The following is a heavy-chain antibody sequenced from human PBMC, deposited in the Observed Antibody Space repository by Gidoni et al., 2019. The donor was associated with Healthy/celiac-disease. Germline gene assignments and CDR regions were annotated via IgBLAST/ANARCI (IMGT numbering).Heavy chain of an antibody. V-gene: IGHV3-13*04. CDR2: IGTAGDT. CDR3: ARGTLIAAAGRMESYWYFDL. J-gene: IGHJ2*01. D-gene: IGHD6-13*01. Sequence: EVQLVESGGGLVQPGGSLSLSCAASGLAFSSYDLHWVRQATGKGLEWFSAIGTAGDTYYPGSVKGRFTIYRENAKNSLYLQMNSLSAGDTAVYYCARGTLIAAAGRMESYWYFDLWGRGTLITVSS. CDR1: GLAFSSYD.